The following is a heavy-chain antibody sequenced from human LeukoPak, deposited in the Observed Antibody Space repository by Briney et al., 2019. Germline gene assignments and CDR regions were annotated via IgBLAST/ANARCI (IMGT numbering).Heavy chain of an antibody. D-gene: IGHD6-19*01. J-gene: IGHJ4*02. Sequence: PGGSLRLSCAASGFTFSSYGMHWVRQAPGKGLEWVAVIWYDRSNKYYADSVKGRFTISRDNSKNTLYLQMNSLRAEDTAVYYCARGAVAGLSYDYWGQGTLVTVSS. CDR2: IWYDRSNK. V-gene: IGHV3-33*01. CDR3: ARGAVAGLSYDY. CDR1: GFTFSSYG.